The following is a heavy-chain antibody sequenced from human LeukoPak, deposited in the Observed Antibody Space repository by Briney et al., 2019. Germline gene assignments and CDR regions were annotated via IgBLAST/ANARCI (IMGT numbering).Heavy chain of an antibody. Sequence: GGSLRLSCAASGFTFSSYGIHWVRHPPRKGREWVGLISYDGTTKYYADSVKGRFTIFRDNSKNTLFLQMNSLRPEDTAVYYCANGYPPMTAVTLPFDCWGEGTLVTVSS. V-gene: IGHV3-30*18. D-gene: IGHD4-17*01. CDR2: ISYDGTTK. CDR3: ANGYPPMTAVTLPFDC. J-gene: IGHJ4*02. CDR1: GFTFSSYG.